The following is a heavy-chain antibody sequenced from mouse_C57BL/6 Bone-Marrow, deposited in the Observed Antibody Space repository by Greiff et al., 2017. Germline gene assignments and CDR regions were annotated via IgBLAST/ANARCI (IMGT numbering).Heavy chain of an antibody. CDR1: GYTFTDYY. CDR3: APHYYGSSFQDAY. CDR2: INPNNGGT. J-gene: IGHJ3*01. D-gene: IGHD1-1*01. Sequence: EVKLVESGPELVKPGASVKISCKASGYTFTDYYMNWVKQSHGKSLEWIGDINPNNGGTSYNQKFKGKATLTVDKSSSTAYMELRSLTSEDSAVYYCAPHYYGSSFQDAYWGQGTLVTVSA. V-gene: IGHV1-26*01.